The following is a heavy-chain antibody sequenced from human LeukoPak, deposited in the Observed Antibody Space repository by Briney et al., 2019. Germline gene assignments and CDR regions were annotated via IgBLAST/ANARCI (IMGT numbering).Heavy chain of an antibody. CDR1: GYSFTSYW. V-gene: IGHV5-51*01. CDR2: IAPGDSDT. CDR3: ARVRYCSGGSCSQVDY. Sequence: GESLKISCKASGYSFTSYWTGWVRQMPGKGLEWMGMIAPGDSDTRYSPSFQGQVTISADKSISTAFLQWTSLKASDIAMYYCARVRYCSGGSCSQVDYWGQGTLVIVSP. D-gene: IGHD2-15*01. J-gene: IGHJ4*02.